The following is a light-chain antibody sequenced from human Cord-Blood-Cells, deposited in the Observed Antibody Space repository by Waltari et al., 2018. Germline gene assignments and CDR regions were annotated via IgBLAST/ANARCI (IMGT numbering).Light chain of an antibody. CDR3: QQYYSYPRT. J-gene: IGKJ1*01. CDR2: AAS. CDR1: QGISSY. V-gene: IGKV1-8*01. Sequence: AIRITQSPSSLPSSTGDRVTITCRASQGISSYLAWYQQKPGKAPKLLIYAASTLQSGVPSRFSGSGSGTDFTLTISSLQSEDFATYYCQQYYSYPRTFGQGTKVEIK.